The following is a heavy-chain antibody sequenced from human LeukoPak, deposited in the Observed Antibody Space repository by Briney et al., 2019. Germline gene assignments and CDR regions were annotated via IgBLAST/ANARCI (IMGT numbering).Heavy chain of an antibody. CDR2: IYSGGRT. J-gene: IGHJ4*02. D-gene: IGHD1-26*01. V-gene: IGHV3-53*05. CDR1: GFTVSRNY. CDR3: AKDIRWELLPSFDY. Sequence: PGGSLRLSCAASGFTVSRNYMSWVRQAPGKGLEWVSVIYSGGRTYYADSVKGRFTISRDNSKNTLYLQMNSLRAEDTALYYCAKDIRWELLPSFDYWGQGTLVTVSS.